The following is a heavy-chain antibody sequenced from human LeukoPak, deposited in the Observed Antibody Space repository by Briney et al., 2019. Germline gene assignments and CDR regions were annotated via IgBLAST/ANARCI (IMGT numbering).Heavy chain of an antibody. CDR1: GFTFSSYG. V-gene: IGHV3-23*01. CDR3: AKVGSSSWYVHY. CDR2: ISGSGGST. J-gene: IGHJ4*02. D-gene: IGHD6-13*01. Sequence: GRSLRLSCAASGFTFSSYGMHWVRQAPGKGLEWVSAISGSGGSTYYADSVKGRFTISRDNSKNTLYLQMNSLRAEDTAVYYCAKVGSSSWYVHYWGQGTLVTVSS.